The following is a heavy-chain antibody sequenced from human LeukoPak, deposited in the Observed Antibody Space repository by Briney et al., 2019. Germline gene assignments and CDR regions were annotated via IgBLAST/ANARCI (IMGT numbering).Heavy chain of an antibody. CDR2: ISGSGGST. CDR1: GFTFSSYA. Sequence: GGSLRLSCAASGFTFSSYAMSGVRQAPGKGLEWVSAISGSGGSTYYADSVKGRFTISRDNSKNTLYLQMNSLRAEDTAVYYCAKFSRPFHRGITPDYWGQGTLVTVSS. J-gene: IGHJ4*02. CDR3: AKFSRPFHRGITPDY. V-gene: IGHV3-23*01. D-gene: IGHD3-10*01.